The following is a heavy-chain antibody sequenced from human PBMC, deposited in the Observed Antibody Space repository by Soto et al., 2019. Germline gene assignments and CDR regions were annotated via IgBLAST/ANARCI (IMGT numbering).Heavy chain of an antibody. CDR1: GYTFTSYG. CDR3: ARDGVVRGVIISLFMDV. Sequence: ASVKVSCKASGYTFTSYGISWVRQAPGQGREWMGWISAYNGNTNYAQKLQGRVTMTTDTSTSTAYMELRSLRSDDTAVYYCARDGVVRGVIISLFMDVWGKGTTVTVSS. D-gene: IGHD3-10*01. V-gene: IGHV1-18*01. CDR2: ISAYNGNT. J-gene: IGHJ6*03.